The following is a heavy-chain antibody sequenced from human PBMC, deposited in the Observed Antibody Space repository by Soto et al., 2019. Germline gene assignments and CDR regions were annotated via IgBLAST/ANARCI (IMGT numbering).Heavy chain of an antibody. CDR2: IIPILGIA. Sequence: QVQLVQSGAEVKKPGSSVKVSCKASGGTFSSYTISWVRQAPGQGLEWMGRIIPILGIANYAQKFQGRVTITADKSTRKAYMELSRLRSEDTAVYYCARERERYCSSNSCPRPSTPRFDYWGQGTLVTVSS. J-gene: IGHJ4*02. V-gene: IGHV1-69*08. CDR1: GGTFSSYT. CDR3: ARERERYCSSNSCPRPSTPRFDY. D-gene: IGHD2-2*01.